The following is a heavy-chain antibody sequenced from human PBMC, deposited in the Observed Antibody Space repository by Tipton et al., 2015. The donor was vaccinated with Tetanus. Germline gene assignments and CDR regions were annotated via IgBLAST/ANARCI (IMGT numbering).Heavy chain of an antibody. CDR1: GFSFNNFG. D-gene: IGHD2-21*01. Sequence: GSLRLSCAGSGFSFNNFGMNWVRQAPGKGLEWVSYISYSSTSKYYADSVKGRFAISRDNAKNSLYPQMNTLRDDDTAVYYCARRGEARANWFDSWGQGTLVTVSS. CDR3: ARRGEARANWFDS. V-gene: IGHV3-48*02. CDR2: ISYSSTSK. J-gene: IGHJ5*01.